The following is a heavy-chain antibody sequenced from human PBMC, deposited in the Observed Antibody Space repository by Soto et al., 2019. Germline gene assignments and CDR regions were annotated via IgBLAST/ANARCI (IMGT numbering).Heavy chain of an antibody. CDR3: ARDQPGYSYGYGLGY. CDR1: GFTVSSNY. Sequence: PGGSLRLSCVASGFTVSSNYMSWVRQAPGKGLEWVSAISGSGGSTYYADSVKGRFTISRDNAKNSLYLQMNSLRAEDTAVYYCARDQPGYSYGYGLGYWGQGTLVTVSS. V-gene: IGHV3-21*01. J-gene: IGHJ4*02. CDR2: ISGSGGST. D-gene: IGHD5-18*01.